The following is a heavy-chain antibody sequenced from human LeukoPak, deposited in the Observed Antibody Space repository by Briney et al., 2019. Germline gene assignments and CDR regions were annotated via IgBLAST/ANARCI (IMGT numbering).Heavy chain of an antibody. D-gene: IGHD6-19*01. CDR3: ARELAVADHAYYYYYYYMDV. V-gene: IGHV1-2*02. CDR1: GYTFTGYY. J-gene: IGHJ6*03. Sequence: ASVKVSCKASGYTFTGYYMHWVRQAPGQGLEWMGWINPNSGGTNYAQKFQGRVTMTRDTSISTAYMELSRLRSDDTAVYYCARELAVADHAYYYYYYYMDVWGKGTTVTVSS. CDR2: INPNSGGT.